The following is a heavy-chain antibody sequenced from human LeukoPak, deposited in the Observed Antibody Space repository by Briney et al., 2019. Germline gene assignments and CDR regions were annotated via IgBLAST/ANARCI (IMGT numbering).Heavy chain of an antibody. D-gene: IGHD2-15*01. CDR3: ARDRHCGGGSCYDYFDY. J-gene: IGHJ4*02. V-gene: IGHV4-4*07. Sequence: SETLSLTCTVSGGSISSYYWSWIRQPAGKGLEWIGRIYTSRSTNYNPSLKSRVTISVDTSKNQFSLKLSSVTAADTAVYYCARDRHCGGGSCYDYFDYWGQGTLVTVSS. CDR1: GGSISSYY. CDR2: IYTSRST.